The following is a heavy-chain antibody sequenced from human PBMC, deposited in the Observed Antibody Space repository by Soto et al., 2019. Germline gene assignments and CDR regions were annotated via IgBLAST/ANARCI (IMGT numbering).Heavy chain of an antibody. J-gene: IGHJ4*02. D-gene: IGHD6-6*01. V-gene: IGHV3-74*01. CDR2: IYTDGSST. Sequence: GGSLRLSCAACGFTFISYWMYCVRQPPGKGLVWVSRIYTDGSSTSYADSVKGRFTISRDNAKNILYLHMNSLRAEDTGVYFCARDQARAWSFQRDFRGQGTLVTVSS. CDR3: ARDQARAWSFQRDF. CDR1: GFTFISYW.